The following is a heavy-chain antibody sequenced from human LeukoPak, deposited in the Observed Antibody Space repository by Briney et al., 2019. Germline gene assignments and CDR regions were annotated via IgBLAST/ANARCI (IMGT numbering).Heavy chain of an antibody. CDR2: IKQDGSEE. V-gene: IGHV3-7*03. J-gene: IGHJ4*02. CDR3: ARGGSYPGC. CDR1: EFTFNDYW. Sequence: GGSLRLSCVASEFTFNDYWMGWVRQAPGKGLEWVAKIKQDGSEEYYVDSVKGRFTISRDNAKNSLFLQMNSLRVEDTAIYYCARGGSYPGCWGQGTLVTVSS. D-gene: IGHD1-26*01.